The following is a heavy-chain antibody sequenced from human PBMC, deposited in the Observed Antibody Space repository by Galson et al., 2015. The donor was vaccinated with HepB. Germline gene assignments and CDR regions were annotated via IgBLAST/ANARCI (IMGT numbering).Heavy chain of an antibody. V-gene: IGHV5-51*01. CDR1: GYSFTNSW. Sequence: QSGAEVKKPGESLKMSCKGSGYSFTNSWIGWVRQAPGKGLEWMAIIYPGDSDTRYSPSFQGQVTISADKSISTAYLQWSSLRASDTAMYYCARGRGYCISTSCYEFDYWGQGTLVTVSS. CDR2: IYPGDSDT. CDR3: ARGRGYCISTSCYEFDY. J-gene: IGHJ4*02. D-gene: IGHD2-2*01.